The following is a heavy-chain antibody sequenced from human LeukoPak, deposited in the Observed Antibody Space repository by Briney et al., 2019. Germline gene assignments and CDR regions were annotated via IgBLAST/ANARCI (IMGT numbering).Heavy chain of an antibody. Sequence: GGSLRLSCAASGFTFSRYWMSWVRQAPGKGLEWVANINQDGAVIYYGDSLKGRFTISRDNAKNSLYLQMNSLRAEDTAVYYCARGNDYGDYVGIYFDYWGQGTLVTVSS. V-gene: IGHV3-7*01. J-gene: IGHJ4*02. CDR2: INQDGAVI. CDR3: ARGNDYGDYVGIYFDY. CDR1: GFTFSRYW. D-gene: IGHD4-17*01.